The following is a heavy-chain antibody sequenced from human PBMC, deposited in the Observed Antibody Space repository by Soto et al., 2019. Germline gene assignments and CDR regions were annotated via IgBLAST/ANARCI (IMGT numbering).Heavy chain of an antibody. CDR1: GFTLRSNG. Sequence: GGSLRLSCAASGFTLRSNGMHWVRQAPGKGLEWVAITSYDGTNEYYADSVKGRFTISRDNSKNTVYLQMNSLRVEDTAVYYCAKGLWSGYSPFDYWGQGTLVTVSS. V-gene: IGHV3-30*18. CDR2: TSYDGTNE. CDR3: AKGLWSGYSPFDY. J-gene: IGHJ4*02. D-gene: IGHD3-3*01.